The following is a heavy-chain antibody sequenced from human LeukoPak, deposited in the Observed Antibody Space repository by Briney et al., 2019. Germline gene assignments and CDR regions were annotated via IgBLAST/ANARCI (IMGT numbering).Heavy chain of an antibody. D-gene: IGHD4-17*01. CDR2: IYPGDSET. J-gene: IGHJ4*02. V-gene: IGHV5-51*01. CDR1: GYKFTNYW. Sequence: AESLKVSCKASGYKFTNYWIGWVRQMPGKGLEWMTIIYPGDSETRYSPSFQGQVTISADKSIGTMYLQWSSLKASDTAMYYCARALGTGQGDYVPVLWGQGTLVIVSS. CDR3: ARALGTGQGDYVPVL.